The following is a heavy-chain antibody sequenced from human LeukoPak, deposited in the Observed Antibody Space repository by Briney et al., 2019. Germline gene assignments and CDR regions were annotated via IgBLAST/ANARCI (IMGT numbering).Heavy chain of an antibody. CDR3: ARAVSGSLYGDFDF. J-gene: IGHJ4*02. D-gene: IGHD1-26*01. Sequence: ASVKVSCKASGYSFVFFGVRWVRQAPGQGLEWMGWIDSHNGDTKYAERLQGRVFMTTDTSTSTSYMELRSLRSDDTAVYYCARAVSGSLYGDFDFWGQGTLVTVSS. V-gene: IGHV1-18*01. CDR1: GYSFVFFG. CDR2: IDSHNGDT.